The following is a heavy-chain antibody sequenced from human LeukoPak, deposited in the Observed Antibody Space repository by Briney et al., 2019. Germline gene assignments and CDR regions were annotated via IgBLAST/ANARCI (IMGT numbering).Heavy chain of an antibody. CDR3: ADYYASGSYPP. D-gene: IGHD3-10*01. Sequence: GGSLRLSCSASGLTVTNAWMNWVRQAPGEGLDWVGRIASKTDGGATDYAAPVKGRFTISRDDSKNTLNLQMNSLQVEDTAVYYCADYYASGSYPPWGQGTLVTVSS. CDR2: IASKTDGGAT. CDR1: GLTVTNAW. J-gene: IGHJ5*02. V-gene: IGHV3-15*07.